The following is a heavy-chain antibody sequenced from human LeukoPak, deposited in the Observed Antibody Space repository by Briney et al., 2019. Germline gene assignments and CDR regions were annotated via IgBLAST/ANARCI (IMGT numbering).Heavy chain of an antibody. Sequence: ASVKVSCKASGGTFSSYAISWVRQAPGQGLEWMGGIIPIFGTANYAQKFQGRVTITADESTSTAYMELSSLRSEDTAVYYCARGGLRYFDWLSYFDYWGQGTLVTVSS. V-gene: IGHV1-69*13. D-gene: IGHD3-9*01. CDR1: GGTFSSYA. J-gene: IGHJ4*02. CDR2: IIPIFGTA. CDR3: ARGGLRYFDWLSYFDY.